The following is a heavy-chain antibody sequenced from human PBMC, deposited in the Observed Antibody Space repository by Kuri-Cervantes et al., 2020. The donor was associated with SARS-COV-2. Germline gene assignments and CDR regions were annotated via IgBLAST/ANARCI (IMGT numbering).Heavy chain of an antibody. V-gene: IGHV4-59*03. Sequence: GSLRLSCSVSGASISNFYWSWIRQPPGKGLEWIGFIYYTGSTNYNPALKSRVTISVDTSKNQFSLKVTSVTAADTAVYYCAGSSGRHIYYGMDVWGQGTTVTVSS. J-gene: IGHJ6*02. D-gene: IGHD3-10*01. CDR3: AGSSGRHIYYGMDV. CDR2: IYYTGST. CDR1: GASISNFY.